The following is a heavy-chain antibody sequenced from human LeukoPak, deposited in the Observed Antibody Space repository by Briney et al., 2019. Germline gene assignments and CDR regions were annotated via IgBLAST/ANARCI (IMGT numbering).Heavy chain of an antibody. CDR3: VTMVRGVLNFDY. V-gene: IGHV3-33*01. D-gene: IGHD3-10*01. CDR1: GFTIKPYE. Sequence: GGSLRLSCEASGFTIKPYEIHWVRQAPGKGLEWAAHIWYDGGHESYGDFVKGRFSVSRDNSKNTVYLQMSSLTVEDTAVYYCVTMVRGVLNFDYWGQGTLVTVSS. CDR2: IWYDGGHE. J-gene: IGHJ4*02.